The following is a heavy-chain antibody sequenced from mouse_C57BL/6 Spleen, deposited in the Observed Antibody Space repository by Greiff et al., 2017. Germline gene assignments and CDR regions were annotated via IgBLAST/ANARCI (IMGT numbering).Heavy chain of an antibody. CDR3: ARYGSSSYWYLDV. CDR2: ISDGGSYT. V-gene: IGHV5-4*03. CDR1: GFTFSSYA. J-gene: IGHJ1*03. D-gene: IGHD1-1*01. Sequence: EVKLMESGGGLVKPGGSLKLSCAASGFTFSSYAMSWVRQTPEKRLEWVATISDGGSYTYYPDNVKGRFTISRDNAKNNLYLQMSHLTTEDTAMYYCARYGSSSYWYLDVWGKGTTVTVSS.